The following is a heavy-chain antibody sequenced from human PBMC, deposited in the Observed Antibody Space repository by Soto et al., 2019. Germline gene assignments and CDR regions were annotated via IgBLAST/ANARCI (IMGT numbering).Heavy chain of an antibody. D-gene: IGHD1-1*01. V-gene: IGHV3-21*01. CDR2: IGSSGGNS. Sequence: EVQLVESGGGLVKPGGSLRLSCAVSGFIFSDFTMNWVRQAPGKGLEWVASIGSSGGNSFYADSVKGRFIISRDNAKTSLDLQINSLRAEDTAVYHCAREKRHNSLGGRFGMDVWGQGTTVTVS. CDR3: AREKRHNSLGGRFGMDV. J-gene: IGHJ6*02. CDR1: GFIFSDFT.